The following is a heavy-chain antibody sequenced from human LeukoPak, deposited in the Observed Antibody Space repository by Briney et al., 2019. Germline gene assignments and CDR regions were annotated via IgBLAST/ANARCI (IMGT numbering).Heavy chain of an antibody. Sequence: PGGSLRLPCAASGFTFSNYAMAWVRQAPGKGLEWVSVISDSGGNTYYADSMKGRFTISRDSSKNTLYLQMNSLRAEDTAVYYCAKERPDYGAPLDSWGQGTLVTVSS. J-gene: IGHJ4*02. V-gene: IGHV3-23*01. CDR3: AKERPDYGAPLDS. CDR1: GFTFSNYA. CDR2: ISDSGGNT. D-gene: IGHD4-17*01.